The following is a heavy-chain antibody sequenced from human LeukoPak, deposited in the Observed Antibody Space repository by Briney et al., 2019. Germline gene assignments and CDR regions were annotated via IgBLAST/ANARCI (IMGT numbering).Heavy chain of an antibody. J-gene: IGHJ4*02. Sequence: GGSLRLSCAASGFTFSSYSMNWVRQAPGKGLEWVSYISSSSSSVHYADSVKGRFTISRDDAKNSLYLQMNSLRAEDTAVYYCARDLGPVHSGYWGQGTLVTVSS. V-gene: IGHV3-48*01. CDR3: ARDLGPVHSGY. CDR2: ISSSSSSV. D-gene: IGHD3-10*01. CDR1: GFTFSSYS.